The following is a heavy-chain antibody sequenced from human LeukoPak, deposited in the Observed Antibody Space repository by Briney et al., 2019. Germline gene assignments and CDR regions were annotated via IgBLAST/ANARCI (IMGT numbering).Heavy chain of an antibody. CDR1: GGSFSGYS. V-gene: IGHV4-34*01. CDR2: INHSGST. Sequence: SETLSLTCAVYGGSFSGYSWSWIRQPPGKVLEWIGEINHSGSTNYNPSLKSRVTISVDTSKNQFSLKLSSVTAADTAVYYCARGFAGVYASRYYYYYYYYMDVWGKGTTVTVSS. J-gene: IGHJ6*03. D-gene: IGHD2/OR15-2a*01. CDR3: ARGFAGVYASRYYYYYYYYMDV.